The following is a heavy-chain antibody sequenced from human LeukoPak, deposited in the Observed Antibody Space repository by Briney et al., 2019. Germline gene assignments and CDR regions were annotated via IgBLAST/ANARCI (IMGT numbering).Heavy chain of an antibody. V-gene: IGHV4-34*01. Sequence: SETLSLTCAVYGGSFSGYYWSWIRQPPGKGLEWIGEINHSGSTNYNPSLKSRVTISVDTSKNQFSLKLSSVTAEDTAVYYCARDSGVTYYYDSSGYSDAFDIWGQGTMVTVSS. CDR2: INHSGST. D-gene: IGHD3-22*01. CDR1: GGSFSGYY. J-gene: IGHJ3*02. CDR3: ARDSGVTYYYDSSGYSDAFDI.